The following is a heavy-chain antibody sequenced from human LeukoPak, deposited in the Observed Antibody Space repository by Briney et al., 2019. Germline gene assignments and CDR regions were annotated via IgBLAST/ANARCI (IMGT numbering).Heavy chain of an antibody. J-gene: IGHJ5*02. CDR1: GGSISSYY. CDR2: MYYSGST. V-gene: IGHV4-59*01. Sequence: PSETLSLTCTVSGGSISSYYWSWIRQPPGKGLEWIGYMYYSGSTNYNPSLKSRVTISVDTSKNQFSLKLSSVTAADTAVYYCARSTSGSALNWFDPWGQGTLVTVSS. D-gene: IGHD2-15*01. CDR3: ARSTSGSALNWFDP.